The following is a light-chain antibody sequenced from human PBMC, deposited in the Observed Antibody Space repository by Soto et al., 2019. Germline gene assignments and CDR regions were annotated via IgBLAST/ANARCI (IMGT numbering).Light chain of an antibody. V-gene: IGKV3-15*01. J-gene: IGKJ1*01. CDR3: QQYNNWPWT. Sequence: EIVMTQSPATLSVSPGERVTLSCRASQSGSSNLAWYQQTPGQAPRLLIYGASTRATGIPARFSGSGSGTEFTLTISSLQSEDFAVYYCQQYNNWPWTFGQGTKVDIK. CDR1: QSGSSN. CDR2: GAS.